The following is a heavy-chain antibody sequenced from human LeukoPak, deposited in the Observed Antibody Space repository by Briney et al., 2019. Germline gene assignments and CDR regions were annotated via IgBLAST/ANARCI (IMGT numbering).Heavy chain of an antibody. V-gene: IGHV3-53*01. D-gene: IGHD2-2*02. J-gene: IGHJ4*02. Sequence: GGSLRLSCAASGFTVSSNYMSWVRQAPGKGLEWVSVIYSGGSTYYADSVKGRFTISRDNSKNTLYLQMNSLRAEDTAVYYCARNYCSYTSCYTADYWGQGTLVTVSS. CDR1: GFTVSSNY. CDR3: ARNYCSYTSCYTADY. CDR2: IYSGGST.